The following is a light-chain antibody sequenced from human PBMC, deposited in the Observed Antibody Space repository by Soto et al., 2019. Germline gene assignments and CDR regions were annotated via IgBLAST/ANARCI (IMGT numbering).Light chain of an antibody. CDR2: GAS. V-gene: IGKV3-15*01. Sequence: VVTLSAVTLSLSTWERAALSRRASQFVSRHLAWYQQKPGQAPRLLIYGASARATGIPARFSGSGSGTEFTLTINSLQAGDFAVYYCQEYDNLPRTFGQGTKVDIK. CDR3: QEYDNLPRT. CDR1: QFVSRH. J-gene: IGKJ1*01.